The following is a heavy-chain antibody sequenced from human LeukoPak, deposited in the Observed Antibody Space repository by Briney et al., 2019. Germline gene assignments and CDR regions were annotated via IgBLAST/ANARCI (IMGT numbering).Heavy chain of an antibody. CDR3: VCRIGGAPQ. CDR1: GFTVSNNY. CDR2: IYSGGST. J-gene: IGHJ4*02. Sequence: GGSLRLSCAASGFTVSNNYMSWVRQAPGKGVEWVSVIYSGGSTYYSDSVKGRFIISRDNSKNTLYLQMNSLRADDTAVYYCVCRIGGAPQWGQGTLVTVSS. D-gene: IGHD1-26*01. V-gene: IGHV3-53*01.